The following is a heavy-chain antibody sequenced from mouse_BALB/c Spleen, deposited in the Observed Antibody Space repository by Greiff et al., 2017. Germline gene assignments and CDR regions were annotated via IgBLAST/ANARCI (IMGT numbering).Heavy chain of an antibody. CDR1: GFAFSSYD. CDR3: ARRFITTVMDY. V-gene: IGHV5-12-1*01. CDR2: ISSGGGST. D-gene: IGHD1-1*01. J-gene: IGHJ4*01. Sequence: VQLKESGGGLVKPGGSLKLSCAASGFAFSSYDMSWVRQTPEKRLEWVAYISSGGGSTYYPDTVKGRFTISRDNAKNTLYLQMSSLKSEDTAMYCCARRFITTVMDYWGQGTSVTVSA.